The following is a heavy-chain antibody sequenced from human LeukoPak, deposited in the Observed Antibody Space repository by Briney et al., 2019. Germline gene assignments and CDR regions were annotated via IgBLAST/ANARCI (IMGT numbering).Heavy chain of an antibody. Sequence: SETLSLTCIVSGGSISSHYWSWIRQPPGKGLEWIGEINHSGSTNYNPSLKSRVSISVDSSKNQFSLKVSSVTAADTAVYYCARGSDTAAGLYWGQGTLVTVSS. V-gene: IGHV4-34*01. CDR1: GGSISSHY. J-gene: IGHJ4*02. CDR2: INHSGST. D-gene: IGHD6-13*01. CDR3: ARGSDTAAGLY.